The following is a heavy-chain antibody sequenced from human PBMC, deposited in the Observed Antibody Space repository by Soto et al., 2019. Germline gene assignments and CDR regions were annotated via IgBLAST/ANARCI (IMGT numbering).Heavy chain of an antibody. V-gene: IGHV4-31*03. CDR3: ARARLRAVYAFDF. Sequence: QVQLQESGPGLVKPSQTLSLTCTLSGVSITSGAYYWTWVRQHPGKGLEWIGYIYYNGNTYFSPSLKSRLTISIDTSKNQFSLKLSPVTAADTAMYYCARARLRAVYAFDFWGQGTMVTVSS. CDR2: IYYNGNT. D-gene: IGHD4-17*01. J-gene: IGHJ3*01. CDR1: GVSITSGAYY.